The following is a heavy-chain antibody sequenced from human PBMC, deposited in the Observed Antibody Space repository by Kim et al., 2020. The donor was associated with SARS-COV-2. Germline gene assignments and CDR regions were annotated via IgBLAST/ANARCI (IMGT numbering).Heavy chain of an antibody. D-gene: IGHD3-22*01. CDR1: GFTFSSYG. Sequence: GGSLRLSCAASGFTFSSYGMHWVRQAPGKGLEWVAVISYDGSNKYYADSVKGRFTISRDNSKNTLYLQMNSLRAEDTAVYYCAKDRFYYDSSGYCWYCSYYGMCVWGQGDTVTVSS. J-gene: IGHJ6*02. CDR3: AKDRFYYDSSGYCWYCSYYGMCV. V-gene: IGHV3-30*18. CDR2: ISYDGSNK.